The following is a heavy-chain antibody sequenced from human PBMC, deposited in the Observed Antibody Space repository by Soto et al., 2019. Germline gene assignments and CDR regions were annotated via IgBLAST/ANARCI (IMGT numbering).Heavy chain of an antibody. CDR1: GDTFNDYY. D-gene: IGHD1-26*01. Sequence: QVQLVQSGAEVKKPGASVTVSCRSSGDTFNDYYIHWVRQAPGQGLEWMGWINPNGGVTKYAQKFQGWVTMTRDTSIRTVYMQLSRLGSDDTAVYYCPRESGGAAATLDYYYFYMDVWGTGTTVTVSS. CDR2: INPNGGVT. J-gene: IGHJ6*03. CDR3: PRESGGAAATLDYYYFYMDV. V-gene: IGHV1-2*04.